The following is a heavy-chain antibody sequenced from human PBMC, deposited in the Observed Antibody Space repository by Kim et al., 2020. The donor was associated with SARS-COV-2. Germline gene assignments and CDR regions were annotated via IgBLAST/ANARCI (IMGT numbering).Heavy chain of an antibody. Sequence: GGSLRLSCAASGFTFSSSSMSWVRQAPGKGLEWVSYIRSSSINIYYADSVKGRFTISRDNAKSSLYLQMNSLRDEDTAVYYCARDWCITMIGWYDGMDVWGQGTTVTVSS. CDR1: GFTFSSSS. CDR3: ARDWCITMIGWYDGMDV. J-gene: IGHJ6*02. CDR2: IRSSSINI. V-gene: IGHV3-48*02. D-gene: IGHD3-22*01.